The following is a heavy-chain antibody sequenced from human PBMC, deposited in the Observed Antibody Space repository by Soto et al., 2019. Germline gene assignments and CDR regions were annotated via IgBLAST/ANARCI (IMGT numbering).Heavy chain of an antibody. CDR3: ARGEGVYYDILTGPDY. CDR1: GGSISSVGYY. Sequence: SETLSLTCTVSGGSISSVGYYWSWIRQHPGKGLEWIGYIYYSGSTYYNPSLKSRVTISVDTSKNQFSLKLSSVTAADTAGYYCARGEGVYYDILTGPDYWGQGTLVTVSS. J-gene: IGHJ4*02. V-gene: IGHV4-31*03. CDR2: IYYSGST. D-gene: IGHD3-9*01.